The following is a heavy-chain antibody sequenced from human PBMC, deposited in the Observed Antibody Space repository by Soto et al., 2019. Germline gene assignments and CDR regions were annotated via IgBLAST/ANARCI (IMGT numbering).Heavy chain of an antibody. CDR2: IYYSGST. J-gene: IGHJ4*02. CDR3: ASEPLKYMVRGVMPTRLGYFDY. CDR1: GGSISSGDYY. D-gene: IGHD3-10*01. Sequence: PSETLSLTCTVSGGSISSGDYYWSWIRQPPGKGLEWIGYIYYSGSTYYNPSLKSRVTISVDTSKNQFSLKLSSVTAADTAVYNCASEPLKYMVRGVMPTRLGYFDYWGQGTLVTVSS. V-gene: IGHV4-30-4*01.